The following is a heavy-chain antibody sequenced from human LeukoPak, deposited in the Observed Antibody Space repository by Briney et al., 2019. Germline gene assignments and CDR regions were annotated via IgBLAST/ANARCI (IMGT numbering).Heavy chain of an antibody. CDR1: GGSFSGYY. CDR2: INHSGST. V-gene: IGHV4-34*01. CDR3: TREGRNFFDP. J-gene: IGHJ5*02. Sequence: SETLSLTCAVYGGSFSGYYWSWIRQPPGKGLEWIGEINHSGSTNYNPSLKSRVTISVDTSKNQFSLKLSSVTAADTAVYYCTREGRNFFDPWGQGALVTVSS.